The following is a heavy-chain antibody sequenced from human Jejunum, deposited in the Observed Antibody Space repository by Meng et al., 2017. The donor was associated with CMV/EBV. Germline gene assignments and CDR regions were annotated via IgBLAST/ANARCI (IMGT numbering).Heavy chain of an antibody. Sequence: SYAMHWVRKAPGKGLEWVAVISYDGSNKYYADSVKGRFTISRDNSKNTLYLQMNSLRAEDTAVYYCARDPKGGGGYYYYYGMDVWGQGTTVTVSS. CDR1: SYA. CDR3: ARDPKGGGGYYYYYGMDV. CDR2: ISYDGSNK. V-gene: IGHV3-30*04. J-gene: IGHJ6*02. D-gene: IGHD3-16*01.